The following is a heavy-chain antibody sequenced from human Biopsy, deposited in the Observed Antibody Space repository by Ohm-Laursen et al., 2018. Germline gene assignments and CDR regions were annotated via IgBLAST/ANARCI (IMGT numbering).Heavy chain of an antibody. CDR1: TGTFDSYG. V-gene: IGHV1-69*04. Sequence: SSVKVSCKASTGTFDSYGVTWVRQAPGQGLEWMGRIIPILRTTTYAPKFQGRVTFTADKSSSTAYLELSSLTSEDTAMFYCAREAIGYQLPCDDWGQGTLVTISS. D-gene: IGHD2-15*01. CDR2: IIPILRTT. J-gene: IGHJ4*02. CDR3: AREAIGYQLPCDD.